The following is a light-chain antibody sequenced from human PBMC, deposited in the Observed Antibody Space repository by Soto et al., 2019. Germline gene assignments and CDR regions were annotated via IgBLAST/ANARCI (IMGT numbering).Light chain of an antibody. Sequence: QSALTRPASVSGSPGQSITSSCTGTSSDVGSYNLVSWYQQHPGKAPKLMTYEGSKRPSGVSNRFSGSKSGNTASLTISGLQAEDEADYYCCSYAGSSTYVFGTGTKVTVL. CDR1: SSDVGSYNL. CDR3: CSYAGSSTYV. CDR2: EGS. V-gene: IGLV2-23*01. J-gene: IGLJ1*01.